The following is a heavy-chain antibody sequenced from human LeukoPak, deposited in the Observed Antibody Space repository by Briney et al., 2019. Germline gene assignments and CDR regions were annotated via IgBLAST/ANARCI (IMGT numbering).Heavy chain of an antibody. CDR2: IRSKANSYAT. CDR3: TRLSGPATPHYGDYFDY. CDR1: GFTFSGSA. Sequence: PGRSLRLSCAASGFTFSGSAMHWVRQASGKGLEWVGRIRSKANSYATAYAASVKGRFTISRDDSKNTAYLQMNSLKTEDTAVYYCTRLSGPATPHYGDYFDYWGQGTLVTVSS. D-gene: IGHD4-17*01. V-gene: IGHV3-73*01. J-gene: IGHJ4*02.